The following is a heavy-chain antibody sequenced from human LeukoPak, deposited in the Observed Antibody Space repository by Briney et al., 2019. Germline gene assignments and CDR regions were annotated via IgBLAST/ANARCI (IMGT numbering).Heavy chain of an antibody. D-gene: IGHD5-12*01. J-gene: IGHJ4*02. CDR2: ISSNGGST. CDR1: GFTFSSYA. CDR3: ARYAPGGYDY. Sequence: GGSLRLSCAASGFTFSSYAMSWVRQAPGKGLEWVSAISSNGGSTYYANSVKGRFTISRDNSKNTLYLQMGSLRAEDMAVYYCARYAPGGYDYWGQGILVTVSS. V-gene: IGHV3-64*01.